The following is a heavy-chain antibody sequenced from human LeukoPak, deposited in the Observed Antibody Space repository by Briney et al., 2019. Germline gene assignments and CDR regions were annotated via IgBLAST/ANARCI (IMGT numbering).Heavy chain of an antibody. J-gene: IGHJ4*02. CDR2: ISSGSSTI. CDR3: ARGYCSGGSCYNLDY. D-gene: IGHD2-15*01. V-gene: IGHV3-48*01. CDR1: GFTLGSYA. Sequence: GGSLRLSCAGSGFTLGSYAMSWVRQAPGKGLEWTSYISSGSSTIYYADSVKGRFTISRDNAKNSLYLQMNSLRAEDTAVYYCARGYCSGGSCYNLDYWGQGTLVTVSS.